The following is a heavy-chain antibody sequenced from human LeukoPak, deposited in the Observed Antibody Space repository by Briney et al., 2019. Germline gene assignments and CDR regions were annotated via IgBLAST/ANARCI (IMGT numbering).Heavy chain of an antibody. D-gene: IGHD3-22*01. J-gene: IGHJ4*02. CDR2: ISDRGGST. CDR3: AKDYYYDSNHFDY. V-gene: IGHV3-23*01. Sequence: GGSLRLSCAASGFTFSSYAMSWVRQGPGKGLEWVSAISDRGGSTYYADSVKGRFTISRDNSKSTLYLQMNSLRAEDTAVYYCAKDYYYDSNHFDYWGQGTLVTVSS. CDR1: GFTFSSYA.